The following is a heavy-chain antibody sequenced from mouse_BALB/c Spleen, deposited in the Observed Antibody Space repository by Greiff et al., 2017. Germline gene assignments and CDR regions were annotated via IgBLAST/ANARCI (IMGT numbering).Heavy chain of an antibody. CDR1: GFTFSDYY. D-gene: IGHD1-1*01. V-gene: IGHV5-4*02. J-gene: IGHJ4*01. Sequence: DVMLVESGGGLVKPGGSLKLSCAASGFTFSDYYMYWVRQTPEKRLEWVATISDGGSYTYYPDSVKGRFTISRDNAKNNLYLQMSSLKSEDTAMYYCARGELRYYYAMDYWGQGTSVTVSS. CDR3: ARGELRYYYAMDY. CDR2: ISDGGSYT.